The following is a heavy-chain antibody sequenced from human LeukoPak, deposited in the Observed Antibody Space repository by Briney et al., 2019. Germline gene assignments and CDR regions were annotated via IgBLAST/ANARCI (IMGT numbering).Heavy chain of an antibody. CDR1: GYTFTGYY. Sequence: GASVKVSCKASGYTFTGYYMHWVRQAPGKGLEWMGGFDPEDGETIYAQKFQGRVTMTEDTSTDTAYMELSSLRSEDTAVYYCATDPPYGRGYNYWGQGTLVTVSS. V-gene: IGHV1-24*01. CDR3: ATDPPYGRGYNY. CDR2: FDPEDGET. J-gene: IGHJ4*02. D-gene: IGHD5-12*01.